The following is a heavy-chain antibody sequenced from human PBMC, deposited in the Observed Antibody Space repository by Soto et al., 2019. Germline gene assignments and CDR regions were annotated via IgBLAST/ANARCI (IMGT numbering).Heavy chain of an antibody. D-gene: IGHD7-27*01. CDR1: GFSFSISP. CDR3: ARDPKTSGGQHWAFNYFDS. J-gene: IGHJ4*02. V-gene: IGHV3-30-3*01. CDR2: ISYDGTNK. Sequence: GGTLRLSCAASGFSFSISPMHWVRQAPGKGPEWVALISYDGTNKFYADSVKGRFTISRDNSKSTLYLQVDSLRPEDAAVYYCARDPKTSGGQHWAFNYFDSWGQGTLVTVSS.